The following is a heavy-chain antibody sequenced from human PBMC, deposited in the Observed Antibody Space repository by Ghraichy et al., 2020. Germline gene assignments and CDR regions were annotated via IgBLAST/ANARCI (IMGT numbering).Heavy chain of an antibody. CDR2: IYHSGST. CDR1: GGSISSGGYS. CDR3: ARERGGDRSPDWYFDL. J-gene: IGHJ2*01. D-gene: IGHD2-21*01. Sequence: SQTLSLTCAVSGGSISSGGYSWSWIRQPPGKGLEWIGYIYHSGSTYYNPSLKSRVTISVDRSKNQFSLKLSSVTAADTAVYYCARERGGDRSPDWYFDLWGRGTLVTVSS. V-gene: IGHV4-30-2*01.